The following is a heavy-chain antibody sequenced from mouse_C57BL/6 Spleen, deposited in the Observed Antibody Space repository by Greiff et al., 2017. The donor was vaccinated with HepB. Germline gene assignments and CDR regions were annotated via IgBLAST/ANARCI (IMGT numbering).Heavy chain of an antibody. CDR1: GYTFTDYY. CDR3: ARSHYCGSPWFAY. CDR2: IYPGSGNT. J-gene: IGHJ3*01. D-gene: IGHD1-1*01. V-gene: IGHV1-76*01. Sequence: QVQLKESGAELVRPGASVKLSCKASGYTFTDYYINWVKQRPGQGLEWIARIYPGSGNTYYNEKFKGKATLTAEKSSSTAYMQLSSLTSEDPAVYFCARSHYCGSPWFAYWGQGTLVTVSA.